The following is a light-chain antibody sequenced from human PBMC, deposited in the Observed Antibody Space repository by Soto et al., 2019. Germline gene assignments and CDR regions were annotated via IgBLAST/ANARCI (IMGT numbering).Light chain of an antibody. J-gene: IGKJ4*01. CDR2: GGS. V-gene: IGKV3-15*01. CDR3: QQFIDWPSS. CDR1: KSVRTN. Sequence: IVMTQSPALLSVSPGEIATLSCRASKSVRTNLAWFQQKPGQAPRLLIYGGSARATGTPARFSGSGSGTEFTLTISSLQSEDFAVYYCQQFIDWPSSFGGGTKVEI.